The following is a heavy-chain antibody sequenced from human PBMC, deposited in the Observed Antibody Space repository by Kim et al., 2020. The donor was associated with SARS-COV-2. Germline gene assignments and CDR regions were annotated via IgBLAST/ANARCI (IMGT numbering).Heavy chain of an antibody. CDR1: GFTFGRHW. CDR2: ITEDGSSA. CDR3: VRDGLSIVPFDF. J-gene: IGHJ4*02. V-gene: IGHV3-74*03. Sequence: GGSLRLSCAASGFTFGRHWMHLVRQAPGQGLVWVSRITEDGSSATYANFVRGRFTITRDNSNSMVYLQMRSLGLEDTATYFCVRDGLSIVPFDFWGQGTRVSVSS. D-gene: IGHD3-16*02.